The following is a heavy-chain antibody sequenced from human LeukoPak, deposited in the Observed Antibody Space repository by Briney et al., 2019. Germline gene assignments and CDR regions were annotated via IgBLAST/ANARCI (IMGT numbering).Heavy chain of an antibody. V-gene: IGHV3-15*01. CDR3: TTVCFFEVLMVRGVIPDY. CDR1: GFTFGDYA. D-gene: IGHD3-10*01. J-gene: IGHJ4*02. CDR2: IKSKTDGGTT. Sequence: PGRSLRLSCTASGFTFGDYAMSWVRQAPGKGLEWVGRIKSKTDGGTTDYAAPVKGRFTISRDDSKNTLYLQMNSLKTEDTAVYYCTTVCFFEVLMVRGVIPDYWGQGTLVTVSS.